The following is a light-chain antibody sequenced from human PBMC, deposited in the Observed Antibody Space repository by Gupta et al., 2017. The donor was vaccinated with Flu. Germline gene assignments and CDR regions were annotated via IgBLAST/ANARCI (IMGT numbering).Light chain of an antibody. V-gene: IGLV3-1*01. J-gene: IGLJ1*01. Sequence: EMSQPPSVSVSTEQKANNTFSGDQLVQLGDKYDCWYQQKPGQAPVLVIYQDSKRPSGIPERFSGSNSRNTATLTICGTQAWDEADYYCQAWDSSTYVFGTGTKVTVL. CDR2: QDS. CDR1: QLVQLGDKY. CDR3: QAWDSSTYV.